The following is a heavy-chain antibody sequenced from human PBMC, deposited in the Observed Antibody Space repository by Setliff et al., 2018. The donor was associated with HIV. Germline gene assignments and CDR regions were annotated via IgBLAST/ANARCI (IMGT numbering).Heavy chain of an antibody. Sequence: SVKVSCKASGGTFSTYALSWVRQAPGQGLEWMGGIIPIFGTTNYAQKFQGRVTIAADESTRTAYMELRSLRSDDTAVYYCARERPNSLYFDFWGQGTRVTVS. J-gene: IGHJ4*02. CDR1: GGTFSTYA. CDR2: IIPIFGTT. D-gene: IGHD7-27*01. CDR3: ARERPNSLYFDF. V-gene: IGHV1-69*13.